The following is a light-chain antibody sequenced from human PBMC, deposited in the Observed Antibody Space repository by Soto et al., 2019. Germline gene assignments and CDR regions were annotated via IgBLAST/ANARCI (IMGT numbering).Light chain of an antibody. CDR1: QDISKY. CDR2: DTS. J-gene: IGKJ3*01. Sequence: DIQMTQSPSSLSASVGDRVTITCQASQDISKYLNWYQQKPGKDPKFLIYDTSNLETGVPSRFNGSGSWTDRTFTISTLQPEDVATYYCQQYHNLPCTFGHGTKVDI. V-gene: IGKV1-33*01. CDR3: QQYHNLPCT.